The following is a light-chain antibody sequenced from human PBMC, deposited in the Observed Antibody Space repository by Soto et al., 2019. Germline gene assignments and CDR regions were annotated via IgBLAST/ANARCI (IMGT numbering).Light chain of an antibody. CDR3: QQRSNWPPYT. V-gene: IGKV3-11*01. J-gene: IGKJ2*01. CDR1: QSVSSY. Sequence: EIVLTQSPATLSLSPGERATLSCRASQSVSSYLAWYQQKPGQAPRLLIYDASNRATGIPARFSGSGSGTDFTLTIGSLEPADFAVYYCQQRSNWPPYTFGQGTKLEIK. CDR2: DAS.